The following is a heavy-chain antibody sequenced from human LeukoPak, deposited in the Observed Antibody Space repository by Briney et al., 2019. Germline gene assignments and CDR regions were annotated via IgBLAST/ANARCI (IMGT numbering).Heavy chain of an antibody. Sequence: SETLSLTCTVSGGSISSGDYYWSWIRQPPGKGLEWIGYIYYSGSTYYNPSLKSRVTISVDTSKNQFSLKLSSVTAADTAVYYCARDLSPQSESYYYDSSGYYPDYWGQGTLVTVSS. CDR3: ARDLSPQSESYYYDSSGYYPDY. CDR1: GGSISSGDYY. J-gene: IGHJ4*02. D-gene: IGHD3-22*01. V-gene: IGHV4-30-4*01. CDR2: IYYSGST.